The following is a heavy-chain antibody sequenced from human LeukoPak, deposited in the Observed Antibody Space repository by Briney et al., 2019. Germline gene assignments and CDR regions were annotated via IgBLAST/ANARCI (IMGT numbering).Heavy chain of an antibody. J-gene: IGHJ5*02. V-gene: IGHV4-59*01. Sequence: PSETLSLTCTVSGGSISSFYWSWIRQPPGKGLEWTGYIHYSGSTNYSPSLKSRVTISIDTSKNQFSLRLSSVTAADTAVYYCARHRYYYDSSGYYYQPWGQGTLVTVSS. CDR1: GGSISSFY. D-gene: IGHD3-22*01. CDR3: ARHRYYYDSSGYYYQP. CDR2: IHYSGST.